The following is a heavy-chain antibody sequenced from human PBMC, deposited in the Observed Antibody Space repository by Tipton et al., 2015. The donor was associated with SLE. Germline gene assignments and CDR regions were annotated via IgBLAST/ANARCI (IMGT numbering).Heavy chain of an antibody. D-gene: IGHD1-1*01. CDR3: ARGGTGTFDY. CDR1: GGSISSSSYY. CDR2: IYYSGST. V-gene: IGHV4-39*07. J-gene: IGHJ4*02. Sequence: TLSLTCTVSGGSISSSSYYWGWIRQPPGKGLEWIGNIYYSGSTYYNPSLKSRVTISVDTSKNQFSLKLSSVTAADTAVYYCARGGTGTFDYWGQGTLVTASS.